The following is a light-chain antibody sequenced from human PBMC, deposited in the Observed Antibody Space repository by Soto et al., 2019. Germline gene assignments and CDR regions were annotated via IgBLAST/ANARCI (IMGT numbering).Light chain of an antibody. J-gene: IGKJ5*01. CDR3: QQRSKRPIT. CDR2: ADS. V-gene: IGKV3-11*01. CDR1: QSVSSN. Sequence: EIVMTQSPATLSVSPGERATLSCRASQSVSSNLAWYQQKPGQAPRLLIYADSNRATGIPARFSGSGSGTDFTLTISSLEPEDFSVYYCQQRSKRPITFAQVTRLE.